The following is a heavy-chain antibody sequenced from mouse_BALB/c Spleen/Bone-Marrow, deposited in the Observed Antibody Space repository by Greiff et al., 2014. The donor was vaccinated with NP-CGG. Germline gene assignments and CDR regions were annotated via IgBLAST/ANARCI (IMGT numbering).Heavy chain of an antibody. CDR2: IHYSGST. CDR1: GYSITSGYS. J-gene: IGHJ4*01. Sequence: EVQLQQSGPDLVKPSQSLSLTCTVTGYSITSGYSWHWIRQFPGDKLEWMGYIHYSGSTNYNPSLKSRISITRDTSKNKFFLQLNSVTTEDTATYYCARDQGYYAMDYWGQGTSVTVSS. V-gene: IGHV3-1*02. CDR3: ARDQGYYAMDY.